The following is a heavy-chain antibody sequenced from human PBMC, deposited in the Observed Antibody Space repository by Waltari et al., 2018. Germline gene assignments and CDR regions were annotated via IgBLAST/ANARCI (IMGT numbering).Heavy chain of an antibody. D-gene: IGHD3-22*01. CDR3: ATNSSASAFDY. CDR2: IYYTGST. CDR1: SGYFTSHH. J-gene: IGHJ4*02. Sequence: QVQLQESGPGLVKPSETLSLTCPVSSGYFTSHHWSWIRQPPGKGLEWIGNIYYTGSTKYTPSLQSRVTISIDTSKNQFSLEMNSVTAADTAIYYCATNSSASAFDYWGQGTLVTVSS. V-gene: IGHV4-59*11.